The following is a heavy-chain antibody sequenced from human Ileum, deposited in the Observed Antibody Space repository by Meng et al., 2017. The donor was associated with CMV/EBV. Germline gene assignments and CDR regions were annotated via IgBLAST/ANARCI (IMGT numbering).Heavy chain of an antibody. D-gene: IGHD3-16*01. Sequence: QVRLQESGPGLVKPSGTLSLTCTVSGDSITSLQWWSWVRQPPGKGLEWIAEIYHSGLTNYNAPFKSRVTVSVDTSKNEFSLSLRSVTAADTAVYYCASRSYYGRRWFEPWGQGTLVTVSS. CDR2: IYHSGLT. CDR1: GDSITSLQW. J-gene: IGHJ5*02. CDR3: ASRSYYGRRWFEP. V-gene: IGHV4-4*02.